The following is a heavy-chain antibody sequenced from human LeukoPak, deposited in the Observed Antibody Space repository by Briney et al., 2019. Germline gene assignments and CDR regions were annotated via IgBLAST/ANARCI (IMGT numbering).Heavy chain of an antibody. J-gene: IGHJ4*02. CDR3: VRGYSSGYRLDY. D-gene: IGHD3-22*01. V-gene: IGHV3-74*03. CDR1: GFTFSNNW. Sequence: SGGSLRLSCAVSGFTFSNNWMHWGCHAPGKGLVWVSRINSDGITTTYADSVKGRFTISRDNAKNTLYRQMNNLRVEDAAVYYCVRGYSSGYRLDYGGQGTLVTVSS. CDR2: INSDGITT.